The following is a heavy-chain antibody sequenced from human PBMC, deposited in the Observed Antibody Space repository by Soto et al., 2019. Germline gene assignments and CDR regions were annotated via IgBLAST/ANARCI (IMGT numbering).Heavy chain of an antibody. J-gene: IGHJ4*02. V-gene: IGHV1-46*01. CDR2: INPSGGST. Sequence: ASVKVSCKASGYTFTSYYMHWVRQAPGQGLEWMGIINPSGGSTSYAQKFQGRVTMTRDTSTSTVYMELSSLRSEDTAVHYCARDLCSGGSCYSGPLDYWGQGTLVTVSS. D-gene: IGHD2-15*01. CDR3: ARDLCSGGSCYSGPLDY. CDR1: GYTFTSYY.